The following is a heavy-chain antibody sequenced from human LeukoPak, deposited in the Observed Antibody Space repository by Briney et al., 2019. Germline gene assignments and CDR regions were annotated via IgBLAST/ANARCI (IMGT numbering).Heavy chain of an antibody. D-gene: IGHD2-2*01. J-gene: IGHJ5*02. CDR1: GGSSTSNNYY. Sequence: NSSETLSLTCTVSGGSSTSNNYYWGWIRQPPGKGLEWIGSIFYSGGTNYNPSLKRRVTILIDTSKNQFSLKLSSVTAADTAVYYCAREARGSSTSWPPVEDKNWFDPWGQGILVTVSS. CDR2: IFYSGGT. CDR3: AREARGSSTSWPPVEDKNWFDP. V-gene: IGHV4-39*07.